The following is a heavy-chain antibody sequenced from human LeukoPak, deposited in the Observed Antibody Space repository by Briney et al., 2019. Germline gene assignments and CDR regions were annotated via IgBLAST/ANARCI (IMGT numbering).Heavy chain of an antibody. CDR3: AKIGANVGF. CDR1: GFTFSSHA. V-gene: IGHV3-23*01. CDR2: INGGGGST. J-gene: IGHJ4*02. Sequence: GGSLRLSCAASGFTFSSHAMHWVRQAPGKGLDWVSSINGGGGSTYYADSVKGRFTISRDNSKNTPYLQMNSLRAEDTAVYYCAKIGANVGFWGQGTLVTVSS. D-gene: IGHD4/OR15-4a*01.